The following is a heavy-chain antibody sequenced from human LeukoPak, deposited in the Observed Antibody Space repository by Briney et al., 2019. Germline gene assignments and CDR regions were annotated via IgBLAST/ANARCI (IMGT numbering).Heavy chain of an antibody. V-gene: IGHV5-51*01. D-gene: IGHD3-22*01. CDR3: ARGYNYDSGVYFFDY. Sequence: GESLKISCKGSGYSFTSYWIGWVRQMPAKGLEWMGIIYPGDSDTRYSSSFQGQVTISADKSINTAYLQWSSLKASDTAMYYCARGYNYDSGVYFFDYWGQGTPVTVPS. J-gene: IGHJ4*02. CDR1: GYSFTSYW. CDR2: IYPGDSDT.